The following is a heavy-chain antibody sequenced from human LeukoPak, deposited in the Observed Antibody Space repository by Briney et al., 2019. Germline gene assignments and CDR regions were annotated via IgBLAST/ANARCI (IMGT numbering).Heavy chain of an antibody. CDR3: ARDWAYSSSWYYFDY. D-gene: IGHD6-13*01. CDR2: IIPIFGTA. CDR1: GGTFSSYA. J-gene: IGHJ4*02. Sequence: GASVKVSCKASGGTFSSYAISWVRQAPGQGLEWMGGIIPIFGTANYAQKFQGRVTITADESTSTAYMELSSLRSEDTAVYYCARDWAYSSSWYYFDYWGQGTLVTVSS. V-gene: IGHV1-69*13.